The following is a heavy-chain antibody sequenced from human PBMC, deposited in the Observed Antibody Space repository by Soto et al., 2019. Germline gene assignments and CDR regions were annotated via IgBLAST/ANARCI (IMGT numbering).Heavy chain of an antibody. V-gene: IGHV3-53*01. Sequence: SLSFSCADPGFTVPNNYMSWVRQAPGTGLAWVSVIYTDGTTYYADSAKGRFTISRDNSKNPLYLQMNSLRAEDTAVYYCARAWIPESPGAEYCQHWRQGTLATVAS. D-gene: IGHD5-18*01. CDR1: GFTVPNNY. J-gene: IGHJ1*01. CDR3: ARAWIPESPGAEYCQH. CDR2: IYTDGTT.